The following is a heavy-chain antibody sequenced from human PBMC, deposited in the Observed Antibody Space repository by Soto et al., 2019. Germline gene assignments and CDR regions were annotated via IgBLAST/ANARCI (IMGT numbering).Heavy chain of an antibody. J-gene: IGHJ6*02. D-gene: IGHD2-2*01. Sequence: PSETLSLTYTVAGGSISSYDWSWIRQPPGKGLEWIGYISYSRSTNYNPSLKSRVTKSVHTSKNQFSLKLSSVTAADPAVYYCATHFPDIVLVPAAIWDPYYYGMDVRGQGTTVTVSS. CDR1: GGSISSYD. V-gene: IGHV4-59*01. CDR3: ATHFPDIVLVPAAIWDPYYYGMDV. CDR2: ISYSRST.